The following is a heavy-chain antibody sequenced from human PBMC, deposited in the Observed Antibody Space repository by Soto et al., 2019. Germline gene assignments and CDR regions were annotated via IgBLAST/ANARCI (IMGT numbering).Heavy chain of an antibody. CDR1: GGSISSGGYS. CDR2: IYHSGST. Sequence: QLQLQESGSGLVKPSQTLSLTCAVSGGSISSGGYSWSWIRQPPGKGLEWIGYIYHSGSTYYNPSLKSRVXXSXDXXKNQFSLKLSSVTAADTAVYYCARGYGDYEGNFDYWGQGTLVTVSS. J-gene: IGHJ4*02. D-gene: IGHD4-17*01. V-gene: IGHV4-30-2*01. CDR3: ARGYGDYEGNFDY.